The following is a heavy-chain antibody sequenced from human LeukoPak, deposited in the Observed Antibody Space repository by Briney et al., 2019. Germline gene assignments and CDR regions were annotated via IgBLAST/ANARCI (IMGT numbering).Heavy chain of an antibody. J-gene: IGHJ4*02. CDR3: AKRGVVIRVILVGFHKEAYYFDS. V-gene: IGHV3-23*01. Sequence: PGGSLGLSCAVSGITLSNYGMSWVRQAPGKGLEWVAGISDSGGRTNYADSVKGRFTISRDNPKNTLYLQMNGLRPEDTAVYFCAKRGVVIRVILVGFHKEAYYFDSWGQGVLVTVSS. D-gene: IGHD3-22*01. CDR2: ISDSGGRT. CDR1: GITLSNYG.